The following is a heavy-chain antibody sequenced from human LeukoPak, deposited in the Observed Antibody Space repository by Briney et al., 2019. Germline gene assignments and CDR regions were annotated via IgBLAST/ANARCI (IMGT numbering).Heavy chain of an antibody. CDR2: IRCDGSNK. CDR3: AKDGVGGYPQLEVDAFDI. CDR1: GFTFSSYG. D-gene: IGHD6-19*01. Sequence: SGGSLRLSCAASGFTFSSYGMHWVRQAPGKGLEWVAFIRCDGSNKYYADSVKGRFTISRDNSKNTLYLQMNSLRAEDTAVYYCAKDGVGGYPQLEVDAFDIWGQGTMVTVSS. V-gene: IGHV3-30*02. J-gene: IGHJ3*02.